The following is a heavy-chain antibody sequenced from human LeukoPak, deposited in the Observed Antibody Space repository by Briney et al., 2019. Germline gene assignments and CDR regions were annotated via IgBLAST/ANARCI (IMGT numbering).Heavy chain of an antibody. V-gene: IGHV3-66*01. D-gene: IGHD3-10*01. CDR2: IYSGGST. Sequence: GGSLRLSCAASGFTFSSNYMIWVRQAPGKGLEWVSVIYSGGSTYYADSVQGRFTISRDNSKNMLYLQMNSLRAEDTAVYYCANKNYYGSGSLWSWGQGTLVTVSS. CDR1: GFTFSSNY. J-gene: IGHJ4*02. CDR3: ANKNYYGSGSLWS.